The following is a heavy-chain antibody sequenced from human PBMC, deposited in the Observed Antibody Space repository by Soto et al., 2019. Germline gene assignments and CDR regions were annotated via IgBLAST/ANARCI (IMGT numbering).Heavy chain of an antibody. CDR2: ISAHNGNT. V-gene: IGHV1-18*01. Sequence: QVRLVQSGAEVKKPGASVKVSCKASGYTFTSYGITWVRQAPEQGLEWMGWISAHNGNTDYAQKLQGRVIVTRDTSTSTAYMELRSLISDDTAVYYCARGRYGDYWGQGALVTVSS. CDR3: ARGRYGDY. D-gene: IGHD1-1*01. CDR1: GYTFTSYG. J-gene: IGHJ4*02.